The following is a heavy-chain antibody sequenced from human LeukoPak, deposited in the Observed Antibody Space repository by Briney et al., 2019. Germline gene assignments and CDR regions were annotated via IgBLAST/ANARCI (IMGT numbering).Heavy chain of an antibody. Sequence: SETLSLTCTVSGGSISSYYWSWIRHPPGKGLESIGYIYYSGSTNYNPSLKSRVTISVDTSKNQFSLKLSSVTAADTAVYYCARRIYYDILTAQRDEAFDIWGQGTMVTVSS. D-gene: IGHD3-9*01. CDR1: GGSISSYY. CDR3: ARRIYYDILTAQRDEAFDI. CDR2: IYYSGST. J-gene: IGHJ3*02. V-gene: IGHV4-59*01.